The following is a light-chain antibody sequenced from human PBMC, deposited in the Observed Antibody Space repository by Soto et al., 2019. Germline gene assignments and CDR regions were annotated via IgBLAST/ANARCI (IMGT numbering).Light chain of an antibody. Sequence: ETVLTQSPGTLSLSPGERATLSCRASQSVSGSRLAWYQQKPGQAPRLLIYGASSRATGIPDRFSGSGSGTDFTLTISRLEPEDFAVYYCQQYGSSPITFGQGARLEI. CDR1: QSVSGSR. CDR3: QQYGSSPIT. V-gene: IGKV3-20*01. CDR2: GAS. J-gene: IGKJ5*01.